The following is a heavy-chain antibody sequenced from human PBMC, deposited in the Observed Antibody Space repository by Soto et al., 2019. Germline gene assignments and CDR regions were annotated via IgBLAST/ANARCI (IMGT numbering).Heavy chain of an antibody. D-gene: IGHD3-10*01. CDR1: GGSIRSSSYY. Sequence: QLQLQESGPGLVKPSETLSLTCTVSGGSIRSSSYYWGWIRQPLGKGREWIGSIYYSGSTYYNPSLKSRVTISVDTAKNQFSLKLSSVTAADTAVYYCARRVGSPPNWFDPWGQGTLVTVSS. CDR2: IYYSGST. CDR3: ARRVGSPPNWFDP. V-gene: IGHV4-39*01. J-gene: IGHJ5*02.